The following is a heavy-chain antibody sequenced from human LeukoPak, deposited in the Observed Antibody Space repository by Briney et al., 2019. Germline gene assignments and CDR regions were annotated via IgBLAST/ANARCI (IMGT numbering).Heavy chain of an antibody. CDR1: GFPFSRYS. CDR2: VGGRGGDRT. Sequence: GGSLRLSCAASGFPFSRYSMAWVRHAPGRGLDWVSTVGGRGGDRTFYADSVKGRFTVSRDNSRDTVYLQMNNMGADDTAIYYCAKEGLLGGYFFDLWGQGAPVTVSS. V-gene: IGHV3-23*01. D-gene: IGHD1-26*01. J-gene: IGHJ4*02. CDR3: AKEGLLGGYFFDL.